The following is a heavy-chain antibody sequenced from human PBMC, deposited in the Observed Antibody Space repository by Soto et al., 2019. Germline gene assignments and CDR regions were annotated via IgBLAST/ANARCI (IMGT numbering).Heavy chain of an antibody. CDR2: IFHSGTT. V-gene: IGHV4-30-4*01. Sequence: SETLSLTCSVSGDSISSADYFWTWIRQSPGKGLEWMGYIFHSGTTYYNPSLKGRLLISIENSKNQFSLRLTSVTAADSAVYFCDRENYPPKARNDFWGPGTLVTVSS. CDR1: GDSISSADYF. D-gene: IGHD3-10*01. CDR3: DRENYPPKARNDF. J-gene: IGHJ4*02.